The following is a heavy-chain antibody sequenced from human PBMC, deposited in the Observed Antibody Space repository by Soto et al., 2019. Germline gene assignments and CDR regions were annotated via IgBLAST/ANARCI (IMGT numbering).Heavy chain of an antibody. CDR2: IGTAGDT. Sequence: GGSLRLSCEASGFTFSGFDMHWVRKPTGKGLEWVSSIGTAGDTYYAVSVKGRFTISRDNAKNSLSLQMNSLRAGDMAVYFCAKSQEIGTHFFDSWGQGTQVTVSS. CDR1: GFTFSGFD. CDR3: AKSQEIGTHFFDS. V-gene: IGHV3-13*01. J-gene: IGHJ4*02. D-gene: IGHD6-13*01.